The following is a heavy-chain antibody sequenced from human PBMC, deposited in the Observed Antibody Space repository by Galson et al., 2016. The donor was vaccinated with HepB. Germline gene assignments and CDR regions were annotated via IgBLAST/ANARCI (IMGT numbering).Heavy chain of an antibody. CDR1: GFTFGDYA. CDR2: LRTKPYGGTT. D-gene: IGHD6-13*01. J-gene: IGHJ4*02. Sequence: SLRLSCAASGFTFGDYAMSWFRQAPGKGLEWVGFLRTKPYGGTTEYAASVKGRFTISRDDSKSIGYLQMSSLKTEDTAVYYCSLAAAGTLLFDYWGQGTLVTVSS. V-gene: IGHV3-49*03. CDR3: SLAAAGTLLFDY.